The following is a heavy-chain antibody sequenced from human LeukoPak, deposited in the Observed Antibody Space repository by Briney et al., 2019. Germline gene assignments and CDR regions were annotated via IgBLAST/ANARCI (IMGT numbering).Heavy chain of an antibody. J-gene: IGHJ3*02. D-gene: IGHD6-13*01. CDR2: INTNTGNP. Sequence: ASVKVSCKASGYTFTSYAMNWVRQAPGQGLEWMGWINTNTGNPTYAQGFTGRFVFSLDTSVSTAYLQISSLKAEDTAVYYCARGGIAAARNAFDIWGQGTMVTVSS. V-gene: IGHV7-4-1*02. CDR1: GYTFTSYA. CDR3: ARGGIAAARNAFDI.